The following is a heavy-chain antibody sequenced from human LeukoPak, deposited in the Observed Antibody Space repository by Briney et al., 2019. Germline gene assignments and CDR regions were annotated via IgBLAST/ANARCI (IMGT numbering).Heavy chain of an antibody. CDR1: EFSVGSNY. CDR3: AKGDTTWELPHDY. CDR2: IYSGGST. J-gene: IGHJ4*02. V-gene: IGHV3-66*01. D-gene: IGHD1-26*01. Sequence: GGSLRLSCAASEFSVGSNYMTWVRQAPGKGLEWVSLIYSGGSTYYADSVKGRFTISRDNSKNTLYLQMNSLRAEDTAVYYCAKGDTTWELPHDYWGQGTLVTVSS.